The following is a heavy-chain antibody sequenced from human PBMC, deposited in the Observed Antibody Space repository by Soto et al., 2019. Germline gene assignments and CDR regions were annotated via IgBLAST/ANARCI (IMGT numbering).Heavy chain of an antibody. CDR1: GGSISSYY. D-gene: IGHD6-13*01. Sequence: SETLSLTCTVSGGSISSYYWSWIRQPPGKGLEWIGYIYYSGSTNYNPSLKSRVTISVDTSKNQFSLKLSSVTAADTAVYYCAREGVGIAAAGDYYYYYMDVWGKGTTVTVSS. CDR2: IYYSGST. CDR3: AREGVGIAAAGDYYYYYMDV. V-gene: IGHV4-59*01. J-gene: IGHJ6*03.